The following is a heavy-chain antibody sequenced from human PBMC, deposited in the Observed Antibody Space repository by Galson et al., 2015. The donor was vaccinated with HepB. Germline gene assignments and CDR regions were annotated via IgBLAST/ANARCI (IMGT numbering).Heavy chain of an antibody. J-gene: IGHJ4*02. Sequence: SVKVSCKASGYTFSSHGISWVRQAPGQGLEWMGWISAYNGNIEYAQNLQDRVSMTTDTSTNTAYMELRSLRSEDTAVYYCASNPPATGDFDYWGQGTLVTVSS. CDR3: ASNPPATGDFDY. CDR1: GYTFSSHG. D-gene: IGHD1-14*01. CDR2: ISAYNGNI. V-gene: IGHV1-18*01.